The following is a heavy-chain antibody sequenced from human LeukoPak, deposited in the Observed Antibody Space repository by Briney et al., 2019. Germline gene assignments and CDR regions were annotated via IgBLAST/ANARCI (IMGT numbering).Heavy chain of an antibody. CDR1: GFTFSSYW. J-gene: IGHJ4*02. V-gene: IGHV3-74*01. CDR3: ARRAGGYSHPYDY. D-gene: IGHD4-23*01. Sequence: GGSLRLSCAASGFTFSSYWMHWVRQAPGKGLVWVSRINTDGSSTSYADSVKGRFTISRDNAKNTLYLQMNSLRAEDTAVYYCARRAGGYSHPYDYWGQGTLVTVSS. CDR2: INTDGSST.